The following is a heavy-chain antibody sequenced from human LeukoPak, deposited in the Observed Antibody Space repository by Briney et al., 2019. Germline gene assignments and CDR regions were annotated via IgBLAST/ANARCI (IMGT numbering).Heavy chain of an antibody. D-gene: IGHD4-17*01. CDR2: INQDGSKK. Sequence: LGGSLRLSCAASGFTFSGYWMSWVRQAPGKGLEWVANINQDGSKKYYVDSVKGRFTISRDNAKNSLYLQMNSLRAEDTAVYYCARMTTADYWGQGTLVTVSS. CDR3: ARMTTADY. J-gene: IGHJ4*02. CDR1: GFTFSGYW. V-gene: IGHV3-7*01.